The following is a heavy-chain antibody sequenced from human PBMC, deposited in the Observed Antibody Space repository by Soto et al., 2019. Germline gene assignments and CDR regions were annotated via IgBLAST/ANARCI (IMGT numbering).Heavy chain of an antibody. CDR2: IYYSGTT. V-gene: IGHV4-39*01. CDR3: ARSRNWYFDY. D-gene: IGHD1-1*01. J-gene: IGHJ4*02. CDR1: GGSISSSTHD. Sequence: SETLSLTCTVSGGSISSSTHDWGCIRQPPGKGLEWIGSIYYSGTTYYNPSLKSRITISIDTSKNQFALNLGSVTAADTAVYYCARSRNWYFDYWGQGTLVTVSS.